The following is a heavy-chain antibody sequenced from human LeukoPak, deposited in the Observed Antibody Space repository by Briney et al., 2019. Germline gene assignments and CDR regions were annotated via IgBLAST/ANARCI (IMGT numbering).Heavy chain of an antibody. J-gene: IGHJ4*02. CDR3: ASNLVVAGVDY. CDR1: GFTFSTYW. Sequence: GGSLRLSCAASGFTFSTYWMSWVRQAPGKGLEWVASIKRDGSEKYYVDSVKGRFTISRDNTKNSLFLQMNSLRAEDTAVYYCASNLVVAGVDYWGQGTLVTVSA. V-gene: IGHV3-7*03. CDR2: IKRDGSEK. D-gene: IGHD3-22*01.